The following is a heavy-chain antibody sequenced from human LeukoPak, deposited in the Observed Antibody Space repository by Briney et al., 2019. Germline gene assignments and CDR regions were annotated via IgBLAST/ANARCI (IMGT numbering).Heavy chain of an antibody. CDR2: IIPIPGIA. V-gene: IGHV1-69*02. Sequence: GASVKVSCKASGGTFSSYTISWVRQAPGQGLEWMGRIIPIPGIANYAQKFQGRVTITADKSTSTAYMELSSLRSEDTAVYYCARVPLDYYDSSGLDYWGQGTLVTVSS. J-gene: IGHJ4*02. CDR3: ARVPLDYYDSSGLDY. CDR1: GGTFSSYT. D-gene: IGHD3-22*01.